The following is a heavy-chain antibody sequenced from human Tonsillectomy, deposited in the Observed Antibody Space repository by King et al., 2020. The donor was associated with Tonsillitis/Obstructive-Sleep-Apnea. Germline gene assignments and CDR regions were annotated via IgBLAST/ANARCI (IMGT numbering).Heavy chain of an antibody. D-gene: IGHD3-3*01. J-gene: IGHJ6*03. V-gene: IGHV3-48*02. Sequence: VQLVESGGGLVQPGGSLRLSCAAPGFTFSSYSMNWVRQAPGKGLEWVSYISSSSSTIYSADSVKGRFTISRDNAKNSLYLQMNSLRDEDTAVYDCARGTYYDFWSGYCVYYYYMDVWGKGTTVTVSS. CDR3: ARGTYYDFWSGYCVYYYYMDV. CDR2: ISSSSSTI. CDR1: GFTFSSYS.